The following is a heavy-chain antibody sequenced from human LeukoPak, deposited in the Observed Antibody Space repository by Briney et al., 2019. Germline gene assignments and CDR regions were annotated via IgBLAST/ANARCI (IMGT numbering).Heavy chain of an antibody. J-gene: IGHJ4*02. V-gene: IGHV3-74*01. CDR1: GFTFSSFW. CDR2: INGDGSTT. CDR3: VAWQWLVPY. Sequence: GGSLRLSCAASGFTFSSFWMHWVRQAPWKGLVWVSRINGDGSTTNYADSVKGRFTASRDNAENTLYLQMNSLRAEDTAVYYCVAWQWLVPYWGQGTLVTVSS. D-gene: IGHD6-19*01.